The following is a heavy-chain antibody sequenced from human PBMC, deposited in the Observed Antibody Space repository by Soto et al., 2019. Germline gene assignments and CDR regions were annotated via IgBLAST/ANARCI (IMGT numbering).Heavy chain of an antibody. CDR2: IIPMFGKA. D-gene: IGHD3-22*01. J-gene: IGHJ6*02. V-gene: IGHV1-69*15. Sequence: QVQLVQSGAEVKKPGSSVKVSCKASGGTFRSYAISWVRQAPGQGLEWMGKIIPMFGKANYAQKFQGRVTITADESTSTAYMGLRSLRSEDTAVYYCARAPVVVIVASYDYYAMDAWGQGTTVTVSS. CDR1: GGTFRSYA. CDR3: ARAPVVVIVASYDYYAMDA.